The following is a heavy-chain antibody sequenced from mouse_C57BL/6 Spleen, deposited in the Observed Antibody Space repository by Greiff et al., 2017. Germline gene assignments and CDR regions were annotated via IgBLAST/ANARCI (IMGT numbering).Heavy chain of an antibody. Sequence: QVQLKQPGAELVKPGASVKLSCKASGYTFTSYWMHWVKQRPGQGLEWIGMIHPNSGSTNYNEKFKSKATLTVDKSSSTAYMQLSSLTSEDSAVYYCARNPSRTGRDAMDYWGQGTSVTVSS. CDR3: ARNPSRTGRDAMDY. CDR1: GYTFTSYW. V-gene: IGHV1-64*01. D-gene: IGHD4-1*01. J-gene: IGHJ4*01. CDR2: IHPNSGST.